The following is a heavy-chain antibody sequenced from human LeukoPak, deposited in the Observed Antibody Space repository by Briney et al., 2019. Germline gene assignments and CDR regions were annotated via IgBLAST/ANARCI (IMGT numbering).Heavy chain of an antibody. J-gene: IGHJ4*02. Sequence: SETLSLTCAVYGGSFSGYYWSWIRQPPGKGLEWIGEINHSGSTNYNPSLKSRVTISVDTSKNQFSLKLSSVTAADTAVYYCARFPRYWGQGTLVTVSS. V-gene: IGHV4-34*01. CDR2: INHSGST. CDR3: ARFPRY. CDR1: GGSFSGYY.